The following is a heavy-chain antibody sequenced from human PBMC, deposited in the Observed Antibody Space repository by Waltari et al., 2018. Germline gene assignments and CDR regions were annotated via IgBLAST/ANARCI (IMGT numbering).Heavy chain of an antibody. CDR1: GDSVSSPYL. J-gene: IGHJ4*02. D-gene: IGHD2-15*01. Sequence: QLQLQESGPGLVKPSGTLSLTCTVSGDSVSSPYLWNWVRQSPEKGLEWIGQIQPIGRTNYNPSLESRVTVSIDMSNNQFSLKLTSATAADTAVYYCARDRGRGLYLDSWGQGTLVTVSP. CDR2: IQPIGRT. CDR3: ARDRGRGLYLDS. V-gene: IGHV4-4*02.